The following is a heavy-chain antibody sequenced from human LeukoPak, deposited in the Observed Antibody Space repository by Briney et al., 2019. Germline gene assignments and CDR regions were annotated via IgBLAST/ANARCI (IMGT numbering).Heavy chain of an antibody. CDR2: IHDTGST. J-gene: IGHJ4*02. D-gene: IGHD3-22*01. Sequence: SETLSLTCSVSGGSLSSHYWSWIRQPPGKGLELIGHIHDTGSTFYNPSLRGRVTISLDTSNNQFSLKLTSMTAADTAVYYCARVGNLGRITMIAPFDYWGQGTLVTVSS. CDR3: ARVGNLGRITMIAPFDY. CDR1: GGSLSSHY. V-gene: IGHV4-59*11.